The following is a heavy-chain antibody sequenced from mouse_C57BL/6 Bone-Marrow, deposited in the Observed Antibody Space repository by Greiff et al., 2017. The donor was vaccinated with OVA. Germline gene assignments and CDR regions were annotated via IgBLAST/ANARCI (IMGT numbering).Heavy chain of an antibody. Sequence: EVQGVESGEGLVKPGGSLKLSCAASGFTFSNYAMSWVRQTPEKRLEWVAYISSSGDYFYYADTVKGRFTISRDNARNTLFLQISSLKSEDTAMFYCTRVEAGTGYFDVWGTGTTVTVSS. CDR2: ISSSGDYF. D-gene: IGHD4-1*01. J-gene: IGHJ1*03. CDR3: TRVEAGTGYFDV. V-gene: IGHV5-9-1*02. CDR1: GFTFSNYA.